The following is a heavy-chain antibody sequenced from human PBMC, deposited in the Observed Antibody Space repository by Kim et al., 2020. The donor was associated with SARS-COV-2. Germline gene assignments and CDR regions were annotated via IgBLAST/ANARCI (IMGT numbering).Heavy chain of an antibody. CDR3: AREGARDYVWGREFDY. CDR1: GFTFSSYA. V-gene: IGHV3-30*04. Sequence: GGSLRLSCEASGFTFSSYAMHWVRQAPGKGLEWVAVISYDGSNKYYADSVKGRFTISRDNSKNSLYLQMNSLRVEDTAVYYCAREGARDYVWGREFDYWGQGTLVTVSS. J-gene: IGHJ4*02. D-gene: IGHD3-16*01. CDR2: ISYDGSNK.